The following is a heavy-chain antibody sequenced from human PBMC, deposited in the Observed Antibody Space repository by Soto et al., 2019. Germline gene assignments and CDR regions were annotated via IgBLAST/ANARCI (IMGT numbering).Heavy chain of an antibody. CDR3: ARGRGGYSYGCQIDY. J-gene: IGHJ4*02. D-gene: IGHD5-18*01. CDR1: GCSISSGGYY. Sequence: SETLSLTCTVSGCSISSGGYYWSWIRQHPGKGLEWIGYIYYSGSTYYNPSLKSRVTISVDTSKNQFSLKLSSVTAADTAVYYCARGRGGYSYGCQIDYWGQGTLVTVSS. CDR2: IYYSGST. V-gene: IGHV4-31*03.